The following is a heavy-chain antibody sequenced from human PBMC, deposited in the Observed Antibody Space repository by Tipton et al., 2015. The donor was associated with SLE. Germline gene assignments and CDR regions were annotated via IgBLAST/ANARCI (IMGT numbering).Heavy chain of an antibody. CDR3: ARSSWYDFWSGYYSERYFDL. D-gene: IGHD3-3*01. Sequence: SLRLSCAASGFTVSTNYMTWVRQAPGKGLEWVSLIYSGGSTSYADSVKGRFTISRDNSKNTLYLQMNSLRAEDTAVYCCARSSWYDFWSGYYSERYFDLWGRGTLVTVSS. CDR1: GFTVSTNY. V-gene: IGHV3-53*05. J-gene: IGHJ2*01. CDR2: IYSGGST.